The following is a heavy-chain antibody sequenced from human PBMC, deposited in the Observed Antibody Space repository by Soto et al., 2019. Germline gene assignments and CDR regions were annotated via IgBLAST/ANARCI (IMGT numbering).Heavy chain of an antibody. CDR2: IYYSGST. J-gene: IGHJ6*02. D-gene: IGHD6-13*01. CDR3: ARQGRGSSWSHYYYYYGMNV. Sequence: SETLSLTCTVSGGSISSSSYYWGWIRQPPGKGLEWIGSIYYSGSTYYNPSLKSRVTISVDTSKNQFSLKLSSVTAADTAVYYCARQGRGSSWSHYYYYYGMNVWGQGTTVTVS. V-gene: IGHV4-39*01. CDR1: GGSISSSSYY.